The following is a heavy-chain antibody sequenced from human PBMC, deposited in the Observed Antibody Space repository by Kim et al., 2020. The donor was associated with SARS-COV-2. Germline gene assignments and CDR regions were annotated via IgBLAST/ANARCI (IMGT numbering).Heavy chain of an antibody. CDR2: ISTDGNDK. Sequence: GGSLRLSCAASGFTFSRHAMHWVRQAPGKGLEWVAVISTDGNDKYSADSVKGRFTISRDNSKDTLYLQMNSLRAEDTAVYYCARDRTRAADYYFDYWGQGTLVTVSS. V-gene: IGHV3-30*04. CDR3: ARDRTRAADYYFDY. J-gene: IGHJ4*02. D-gene: IGHD6-25*01. CDR1: GFTFSRHA.